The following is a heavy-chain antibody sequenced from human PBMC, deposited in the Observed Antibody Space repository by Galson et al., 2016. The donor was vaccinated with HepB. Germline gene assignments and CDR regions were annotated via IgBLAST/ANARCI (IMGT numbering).Heavy chain of an antibody. CDR2: ISSSGKTI. V-gene: IGHV3-11*01. CDR3: ARSGGEGVNY. Sequence: SLRLSCAASGFTFSDYYMSWIRQAPGKGLEWVSYISSSGKTIYYADSVKGRFTVSGGNTKNSLYLQMDSLRAEDTAVYYCARSGGEGVNYWGQGTPVTVSS. J-gene: IGHJ4*02. CDR1: GFTFSDYY. D-gene: IGHD3-10*01.